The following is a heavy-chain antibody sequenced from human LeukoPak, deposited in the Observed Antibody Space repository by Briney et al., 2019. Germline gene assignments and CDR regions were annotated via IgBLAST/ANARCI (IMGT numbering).Heavy chain of an antibody. CDR2: ISSRSSYI. CDR1: GFTFSSYS. Sequence: GGSLRLSCAASGFTFSSYSMNWVRQARGKGQEWVSSISSRSSYIYYADSVKGRFTISRDNAKNSLYLQMNSLRAEDTAVYYCAREDYGDYGWFDPWGQGTLVTVSS. J-gene: IGHJ5*02. D-gene: IGHD4-17*01. V-gene: IGHV3-21*01. CDR3: AREDYGDYGWFDP.